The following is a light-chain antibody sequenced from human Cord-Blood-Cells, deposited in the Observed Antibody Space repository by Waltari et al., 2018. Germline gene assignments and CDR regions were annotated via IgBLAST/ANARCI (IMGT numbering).Light chain of an antibody. CDR1: GSAVGSYNL. Sequence: QSALTQPASVSGSPGQSITISCTGTGSAVGSYNLVSWYQQHPGKAPKLMIYEVSKRPSGVSNRCSGAKYGNTASLTLSGLQAEYEADYYCCSYAGSSTYVFGTATKVTVL. V-gene: IGLV2-23*02. CDR3: CSYAGSSTYV. J-gene: IGLJ1*01. CDR2: EVS.